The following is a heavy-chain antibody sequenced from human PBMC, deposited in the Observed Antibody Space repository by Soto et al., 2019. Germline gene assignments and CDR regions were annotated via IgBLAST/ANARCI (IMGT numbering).Heavy chain of an antibody. CDR2: INAGNGNT. J-gene: IGHJ6*02. Sequence: GASVKVSGKASGYTFTSYAMHWVRQAPGQRLEWMGWINAGNGNTKYSQKFQGRVTITRDTSASTAYMELSSLRSEDTAVYYCARFYGYSSSWYTLDYYYYGMDVWGQGTTVTVSS. D-gene: IGHD6-13*01. CDR1: GYTFTSYA. CDR3: ARFYGYSSSWYTLDYYYYGMDV. V-gene: IGHV1-3*01.